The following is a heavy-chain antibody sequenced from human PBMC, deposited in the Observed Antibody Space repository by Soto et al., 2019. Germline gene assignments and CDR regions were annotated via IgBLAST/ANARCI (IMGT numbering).Heavy chain of an antibody. CDR2: ISSSSSTI. CDR1: GFTFSSYA. Sequence: PGGSLRLSCAASGFTFSSYAMHWVRQAPGKGLEWVSYISSSSSTIYYADSVKGRFTISRDNSKNTLYLQMNSLRAEDTAVYYCAKDQWELPPLGDYYGMDVWGQGTTVTVSS. D-gene: IGHD1-26*01. CDR3: AKDQWELPPLGDYYGMDV. J-gene: IGHJ6*02. V-gene: IGHV3-48*01.